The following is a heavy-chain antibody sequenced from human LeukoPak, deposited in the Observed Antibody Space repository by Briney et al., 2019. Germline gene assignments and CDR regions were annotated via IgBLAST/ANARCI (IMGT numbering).Heavy chain of an antibody. CDR1: GFTFSSYA. Sequence: GGSLRLSCAASGFTFSSYAMSWVRQAPGKGLEWVSAISGSGGSTYYADSVKGRFTISRDNSKNTLYLQMNSLRAEDTAVYYCAKGYYDFWSGPTPGDYYYGMDVWGQGTTVTVSS. CDR3: AKGYYDFWSGPTPGDYYYGMDV. J-gene: IGHJ6*02. D-gene: IGHD3-3*01. CDR2: ISGSGGST. V-gene: IGHV3-23*01.